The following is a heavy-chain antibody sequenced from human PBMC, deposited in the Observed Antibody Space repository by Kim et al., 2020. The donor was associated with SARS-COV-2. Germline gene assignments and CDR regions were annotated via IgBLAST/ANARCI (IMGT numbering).Heavy chain of an antibody. CDR2: ISYAGSNK. CDR3: ARGLDTAMVTLYYYYYYGMDV. J-gene: IGHJ6*02. CDR1: GFTFSSYG. Sequence: GGSLRLSCAASGFTFSSYGMHWVRQAPGKGLEWVAVISYAGSNKYYADSVKGRFTISRDNSKNTLYLQMNSLRAEDTAVYYCARGLDTAMVTLYYYYYYGMDVWVQGTKVTVSS. V-gene: IGHV3-33*05. D-gene: IGHD5-18*01.